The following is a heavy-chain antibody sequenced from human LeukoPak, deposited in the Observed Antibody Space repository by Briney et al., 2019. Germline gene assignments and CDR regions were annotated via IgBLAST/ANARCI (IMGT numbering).Heavy chain of an antibody. CDR3: ARGVGLHPFDY. CDR1: GGTFSSYA. J-gene: IGHJ4*02. D-gene: IGHD5-24*01. Sequence: VASVKVSFKASGGTFSSYAISWVRQAPGQGLEWMGGIIPIFGTANYAQKFQGRVTITADESTSTAYMELSSLRSEDTAVYYCARGVGLHPFDYWGQGTLVTVSS. V-gene: IGHV1-69*13. CDR2: IIPIFGTA.